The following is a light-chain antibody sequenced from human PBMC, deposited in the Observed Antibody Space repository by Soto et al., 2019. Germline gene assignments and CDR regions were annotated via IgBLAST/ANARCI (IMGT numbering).Light chain of an antibody. CDR2: AES. Sequence: DIVMTKSPATLSVSPGERATLSCRASESVTNNLAWYQQKPGQAPRLLFYAESTRATGVPARFSGSGSGTDFTLSISTLQSEDFAVYYCQQYNNWPSMSFGQGTRLESK. CDR1: ESVTNN. J-gene: IGKJ5*01. CDR3: QQYNNWPSMS. V-gene: IGKV3-15*01.